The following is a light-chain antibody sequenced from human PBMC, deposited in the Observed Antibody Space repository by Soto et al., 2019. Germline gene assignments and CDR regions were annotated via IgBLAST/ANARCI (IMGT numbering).Light chain of an antibody. Sequence: EIVLTQSPVTLSVSPGERVNLACRASQRLSSNLAWYQQRPGQAPRLLIYGASSRATGIPDRFSGSGSGTDFTLTISSLQSEDFVVYYCQQYNSWPPITFGQGTRLEIK. CDR1: QRLSSN. J-gene: IGKJ5*01. CDR3: QQYNSWPPIT. CDR2: GAS. V-gene: IGKV3D-15*01.